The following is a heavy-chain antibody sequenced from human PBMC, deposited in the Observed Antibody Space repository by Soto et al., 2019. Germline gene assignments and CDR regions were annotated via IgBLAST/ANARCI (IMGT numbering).Heavy chain of an antibody. CDR2: INAGNGNT. V-gene: IGHV1-3*01. CDR3: ARSTVVVTDLDS. Sequence: ASVKVSCKASGYTFTSYAMHWVRQAPGQRLERMGWINAGNGNTKYSQKFQGRVTITRDTSASTAYMELSSLRSEDTAVYYCARSTVVVTDLDSWGQGTLVTVSS. CDR1: GYTFTSYA. J-gene: IGHJ4*02. D-gene: IGHD2-21*02.